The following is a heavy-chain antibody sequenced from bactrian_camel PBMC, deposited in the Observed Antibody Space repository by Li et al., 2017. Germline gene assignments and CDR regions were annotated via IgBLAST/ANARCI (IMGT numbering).Heavy chain of an antibody. D-gene: IGHD2*01. V-gene: IGHV3S54*01. CDR3: AADTRFRGVHRLPSESDVTY. CDR1: AGTAFT. J-gene: IGHJ4*01. CDR2: IFTGNRKT. Sequence: HVQLVESGGGFVQSGGSLRLSCAHFAGTAFTGWFRQAPGKEREGVAAIFTGNRKTFYADSVKGRFTISQDRAENMVYLEMNKLQPEDTGMYYCAADTRFRGVHRLPSESDVTYGGQGTQVTVS.